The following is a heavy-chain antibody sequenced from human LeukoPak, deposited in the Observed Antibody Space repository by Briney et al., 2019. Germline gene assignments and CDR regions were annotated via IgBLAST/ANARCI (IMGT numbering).Heavy chain of an antibody. D-gene: IGHD3-10*01. CDR1: GFNFSSYE. J-gene: IGHJ4*02. CDR3: ARDRGFGEPDY. V-gene: IGHV3-48*03. Sequence: SGGSLRLSCAAPGFNFSSYEMNWVRQAPGKGLEWVSYINSVGTTVYYADFVKGRFTISRDNAKNSLHLQLNSLRVEDTAVYYCARDRGFGEPDYWGQGTLVTVSS. CDR2: INSVGTTV.